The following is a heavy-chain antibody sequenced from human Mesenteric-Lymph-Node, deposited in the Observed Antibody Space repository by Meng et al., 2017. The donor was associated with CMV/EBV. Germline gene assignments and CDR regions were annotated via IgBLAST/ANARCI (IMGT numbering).Heavy chain of an antibody. V-gene: IGHV3-15*01. CDR2: IKRESEGRTT. J-gene: IGHJ3*02. D-gene: IGHD3-10*01. CDR3: ATGFGPGFEI. Sequence: GGSLRLSCAASGFTFSSYEMNWVRQAPGKGLEWVARIKRESEGRTTDYAAPVKGRFSISRDDSKNTLYLQMNSLKTEDTAMYYCATGFGPGFEIWGQGTMVTVSS. CDR1: GFTFSSYE.